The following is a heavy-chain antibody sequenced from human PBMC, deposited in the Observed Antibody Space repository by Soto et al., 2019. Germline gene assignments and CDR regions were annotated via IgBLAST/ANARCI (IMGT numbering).Heavy chain of an antibody. D-gene: IGHD2-8*02. CDR2: IWYDGSNK. V-gene: IGHV3-33*01. Sequence: QVQLVESGGGVVQPGGSLRLSCTASGFTFNTYGMHWVRQAPGKGLEWVAIIWYDGSNKFHADSVKGRFTISRDNSKNTLYMQMNSLRVEDTAVYYCARSDCTGPYRYSWPVNYGVDVWGQGTTVTVPS. J-gene: IGHJ6*02. CDR1: GFTFNTYG. CDR3: ARSDCTGPYRYSWPVNYGVDV.